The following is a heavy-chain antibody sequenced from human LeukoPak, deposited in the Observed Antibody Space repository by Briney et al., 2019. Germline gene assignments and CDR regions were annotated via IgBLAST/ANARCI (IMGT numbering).Heavy chain of an antibody. CDR1: GNSINNGYY. J-gene: IGHJ4*02. Sequence: PSETLSLTCTVSGNSINNGYYWGWIRQPPGKGLEGIGSIYHSGSTYYKPSLKSRVTISVDTSKNQFSLKLSSVTAADTAVYYCARASYSYDINGWVPFDYWGQGTLVTVSS. CDR2: IYHSGST. V-gene: IGHV4-38-2*02. CDR3: ARASYSYDINGWVPFDY. D-gene: IGHD3-22*01.